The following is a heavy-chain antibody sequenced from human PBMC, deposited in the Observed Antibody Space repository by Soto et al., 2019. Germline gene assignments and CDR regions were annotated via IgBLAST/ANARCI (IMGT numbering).Heavy chain of an antibody. D-gene: IGHD1-1*01. J-gene: IGHJ4*02. V-gene: IGHV4-34*01. Sequence: QVQLQQWGAGLVKPSETLSLSCAVYGQSFSGHSWAWIRQPPGKGLEWIGEINESGSTYYNPSLKSRVTISTDTPKHQFSLKLSSVSAADTAAYFCARGSGIVALPGELEDVKYDYWGQGTLVNVSS. CDR3: ARGSGIVALPGELEDVKYDY. CDR2: INESGST. CDR1: GQSFSGHS.